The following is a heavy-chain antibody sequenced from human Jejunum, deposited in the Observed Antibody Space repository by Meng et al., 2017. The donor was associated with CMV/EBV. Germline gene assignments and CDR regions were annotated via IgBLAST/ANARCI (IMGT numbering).Heavy chain of an antibody. CDR2: IFPGDSDT. CDR1: W. J-gene: IGHJ3*02. Sequence: WIPWVRQVPAKGLDWMGIIFPGDSDTRYSPSFQGQVTISVDNSLNTAYLQWSSLKASDSAIYYCARVLVGSGYYFDAFDIWGQGATVTVSS. V-gene: IGHV5-51*01. CDR3: ARVLVGSGYYFDAFDI. D-gene: IGHD3-22*01.